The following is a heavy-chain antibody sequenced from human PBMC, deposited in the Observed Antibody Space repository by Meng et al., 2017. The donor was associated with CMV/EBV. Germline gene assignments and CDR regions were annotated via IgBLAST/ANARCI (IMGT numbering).Heavy chain of an antibody. J-gene: IGHJ3*02. V-gene: IGHV4-34*01. D-gene: IGHD3-10*01. CDR1: GGSFSGYY. CDR2: INHSGST. Sequence: VQLQQGGAGLLKPSETLSLTCAVYGGSFSGYYWSWIRQPPGKGLEWIGEINHSGSTNYNPSLKSRVTISVDTSKNQFSLKLSSVTAADTAVYYCARGYGSGSYRIEGVAFDIWGQGTMVTVSS. CDR3: ARGYGSGSYRIEGVAFDI.